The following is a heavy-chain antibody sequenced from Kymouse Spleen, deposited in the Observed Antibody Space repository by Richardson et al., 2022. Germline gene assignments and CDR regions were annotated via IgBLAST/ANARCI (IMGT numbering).Heavy chain of an antibody. V-gene: IGHV3-33*01. CDR3: ARGGYSYGYVNY. D-gene: IGHD5-18,IGHD5-18*01. CDR1: GFTFSSYG. CDR2: IWYDGSNK. J-gene: IGHJ4*02. Sequence: QVQLVESGGGVVQPGRSLRLSCAASGFTFSSYGMHWVRQAPGKGLEWVAVIWYDGSNKYYADSVKGRFTISRDNSKNTLYLQMNSLRAEDTAVYYCARGGYSYGYVNYWGQGTLVTVSS.